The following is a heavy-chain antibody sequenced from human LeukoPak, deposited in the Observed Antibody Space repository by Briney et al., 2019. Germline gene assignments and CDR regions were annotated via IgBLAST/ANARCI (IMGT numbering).Heavy chain of an antibody. CDR1: GYTFTSYD. CDR2: MNPNSGNT. D-gene: IGHD3-3*01. CDR3: ARGPRFWSGYYTPSYYYYYMDV. Sequence: ASVKVSCKASGYTFTSYDINWVRQAAGQGLEWMGWMNPNSGNTVYAQKFQGRVTITRNTSISTAYMELSSLRSEDTAVYYCARGPRFWSGYYTPSYYYYYMDVWGKGTTVTVSS. V-gene: IGHV1-8*03. J-gene: IGHJ6*03.